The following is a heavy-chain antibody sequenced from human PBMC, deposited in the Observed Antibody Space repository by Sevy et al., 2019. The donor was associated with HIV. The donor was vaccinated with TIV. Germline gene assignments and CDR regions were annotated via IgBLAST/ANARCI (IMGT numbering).Heavy chain of an antibody. CDR2: LYYEGTT. D-gene: IGHD3-10*02. V-gene: IGHV4-39*01. J-gene: IGHJ6*03. CDR1: GGSISSISNY. Sequence: SETLSLTCGVSGGSISSISNYWGGIRQPPGRELERIGSLYYEGTTYYNPSFQSRVRISGNTSKNLFSLDWTSVTAADTSVHYCARLSPLFHFMDVWGKGTTVTVSS. CDR3: ARLSPLFHFMDV.